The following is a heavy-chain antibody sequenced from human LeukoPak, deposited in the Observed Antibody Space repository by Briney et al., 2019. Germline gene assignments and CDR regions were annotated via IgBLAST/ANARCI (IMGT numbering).Heavy chain of an antibody. CDR2: ISSSSTYI. Sequence: GGSLRLSCAASGFTFSSYAMSWVRQAPGKGLEWVASISSSSTYIYYGGSVKGRFTISRDNSKNTLYLQMNSLRAEDTAVYYCAKWGCSGSSCYPFDYWGQGTLVTVSS. CDR1: GFTFSSYA. J-gene: IGHJ4*02. V-gene: IGHV3-21*04. CDR3: AKWGCSGSSCYPFDY. D-gene: IGHD2-15*01.